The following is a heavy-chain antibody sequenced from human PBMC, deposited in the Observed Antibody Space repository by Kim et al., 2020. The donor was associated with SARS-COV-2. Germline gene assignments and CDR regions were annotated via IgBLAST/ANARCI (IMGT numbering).Heavy chain of an antibody. V-gene: IGHV1-24*01. D-gene: IGHD2-2*01. J-gene: IGHJ5*02. CDR3: ATSCSIIRFHWFDP. CDR1: GYTLTELS. Sequence: ASVKVSCKVSGYTLTELSMHWVRQAPGQGLEWMGGFDPEAGETIYAQKFQGRVTMTKDTSTDTAYMELSSLRSEDTAVYYCATSCSIIRFHWFDPWGQGTLVTVSS. CDR2: FDPEAGET.